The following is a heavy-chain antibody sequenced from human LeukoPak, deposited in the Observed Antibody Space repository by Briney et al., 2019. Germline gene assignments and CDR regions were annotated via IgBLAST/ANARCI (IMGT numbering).Heavy chain of an antibody. CDR2: IYSGGST. CDR3: AATMVRGVIIKRGGAFDI. V-gene: IGHV3-66*01. Sequence: PGGSLRLSCAASGFTVSSHYMSWVRQAPGKGLEWVSVIYSGGSTYYADSVKGRFTISRDNSKNTLYLQMNSLRAEDTAVYYCAATMVRGVIIKRGGAFDIWGQGTMVTVSS. CDR1: GFTVSSHY. J-gene: IGHJ3*02. D-gene: IGHD3-10*01.